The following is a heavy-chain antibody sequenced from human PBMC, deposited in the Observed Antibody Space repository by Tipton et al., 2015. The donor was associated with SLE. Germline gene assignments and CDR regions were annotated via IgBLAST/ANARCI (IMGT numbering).Heavy chain of an antibody. J-gene: IGHJ4*02. D-gene: IGHD3-16*01. CDR2: IIPSGGST. CDR3: ARELRGGYFDY. Sequence: QVQLVQSGAEVKKPGASVKVSCKASGYSFTTYYIHWVRQAPGQGPEWMAMIIPSGGSTNYAQRFQGRVTLTRDTSTSAVYMELSSLRSEDTAVYYCARELRGGYFDYWGQGALVTVSS. CDR1: GYSFTTYY. V-gene: IGHV1-46*01.